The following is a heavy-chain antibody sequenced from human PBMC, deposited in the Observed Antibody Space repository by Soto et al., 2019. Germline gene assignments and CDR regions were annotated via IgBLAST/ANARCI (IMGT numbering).Heavy chain of an antibody. CDR1: GDSVTISDYY. V-gene: IGHV4-39*01. CDR2: IHYSGST. CDR3: AAHDSGGYYAEY. Sequence: QLQLQESGPGLVKPSETLSLTCTVSGDSVTISDYYWGWIRQPPGKGLEWIGSIHYSGSTYYNPSLKSRVTIFGDTSKKQFSLKLTSMTAADAAVYYCAAHDSGGYYAEYWGQGTLVTVSA. D-gene: IGHD3-22*01. J-gene: IGHJ4*02.